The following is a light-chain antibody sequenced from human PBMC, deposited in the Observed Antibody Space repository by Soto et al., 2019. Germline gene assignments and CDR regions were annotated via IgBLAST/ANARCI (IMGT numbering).Light chain of an antibody. Sequence: EIVLTQSPGTLSLSPGETATLSCRASHSVSSTYLAWYQQKPGQAPRLLIYGASNRATGIPERFTGSGSGTDFTLTISRLETQDSAMYYCQQYVISVTFGQGTRLEIK. CDR1: HSVSSTY. V-gene: IGKV3-20*01. CDR2: GAS. CDR3: QQYVISVT. J-gene: IGKJ5*01.